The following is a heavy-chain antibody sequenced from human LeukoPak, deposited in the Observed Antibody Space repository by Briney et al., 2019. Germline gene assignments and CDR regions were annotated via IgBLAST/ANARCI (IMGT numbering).Heavy chain of an antibody. CDR1: GYTFTSYG. CDR2: ISAYNGNT. Sequence: ASVTVSFKASGYTFTSYGISWVRQAPGQGLEWMGWISAYNGNTNYAQKLQGRVTMTTDTSTSTAYMELRSLRSDDTAVYYCARGTDYYDSSGYDYWGQGTLVTVSS. J-gene: IGHJ4*02. D-gene: IGHD3-22*01. CDR3: ARGTDYYDSSGYDY. V-gene: IGHV1-18*01.